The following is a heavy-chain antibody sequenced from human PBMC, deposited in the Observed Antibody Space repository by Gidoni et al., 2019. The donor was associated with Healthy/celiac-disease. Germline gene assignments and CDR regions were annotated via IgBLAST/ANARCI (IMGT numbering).Heavy chain of an antibody. Sequence: QVQLQQWGAGLLKPSETLSLTCVVYGGSFSGYYWSWIRQPPGKGLEWIGEINHRGSTNYNPSLKSRVTISVDTSKNQFSLKLSSVTAADTAVYYCARGLVVAAAGWSPKRNYYYGMDVWGQGTTVTVSS. CDR1: GGSFSGYY. V-gene: IGHV4-34*01. CDR3: ARGLVVAAAGWSPKRNYYYGMDV. D-gene: IGHD6-13*01. J-gene: IGHJ6*02. CDR2: INHRGST.